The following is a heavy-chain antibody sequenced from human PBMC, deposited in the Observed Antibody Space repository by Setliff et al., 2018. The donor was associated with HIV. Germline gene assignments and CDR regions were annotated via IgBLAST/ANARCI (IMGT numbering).Heavy chain of an antibody. CDR1: GYSISTAYY. V-gene: IGHV4-38-2*01. J-gene: IGHJ4*02. CDR2: VYHSGTT. CDR3: AKYRREILGFDY. D-gene: IGHD3-16*01. Sequence: SETLSLTCAVSGYSISTAYYWGWIRQPPGKGLEWIGSVYHSGTTYYNPSLKSRVTISVDTSKNQFSLKLNSVTAADTAVYYCAKYRREILGFDYWGQGTLVTVSS.